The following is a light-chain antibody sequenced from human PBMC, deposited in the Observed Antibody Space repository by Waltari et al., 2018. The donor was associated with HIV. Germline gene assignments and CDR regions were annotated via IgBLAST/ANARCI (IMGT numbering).Light chain of an antibody. CDR2: GAS. CDR3: QQYVRSPRT. CDR1: QTIRSND. J-gene: IGKJ1*01. V-gene: IGKV3-20*01. Sequence: EIVMTQSPGTLSSSPRERATISCRASQTIRSNDIAWYQHKFGQAPRLLIYGASSRATGIPDRFSGSGSGTNFTLTISRLEPGDFGVYYCQQYVRSPRTFGRGTKVEI.